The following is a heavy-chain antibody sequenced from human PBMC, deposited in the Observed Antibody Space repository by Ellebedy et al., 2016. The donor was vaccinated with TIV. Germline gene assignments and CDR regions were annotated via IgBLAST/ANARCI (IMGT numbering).Heavy chain of an antibody. D-gene: IGHD1-7*01. Sequence: SETLSLTXAVSGGSISSSNWWSWVRQPPGKGLEWIGYIYYSGSTYYNPSLKSRVTISVDTSKNQFSLKLSSVTAADTAVYYCASLGNFGTTPSDYWGQGTLVTVSS. V-gene: IGHV4-4*02. J-gene: IGHJ4*02. CDR3: ASLGNFGTTPSDY. CDR1: GGSISSSNW. CDR2: IYYSGST.